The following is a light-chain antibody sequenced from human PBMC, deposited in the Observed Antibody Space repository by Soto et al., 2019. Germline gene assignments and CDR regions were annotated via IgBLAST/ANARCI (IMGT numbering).Light chain of an antibody. CDR1: SSDVGGYNY. CDR2: EVT. V-gene: IGLV2-8*01. CDR3: SSFAGGYILL. J-gene: IGLJ2*01. Sequence: QSALTQPPSASGSPGQSVTFSCTGTSSDVGGYNYVSWYQQHPGKAPKLMIYEVTKRPSGVPDRFSGSKSDNTASLTVSGLKADEEADYYCSSFAGGYILLFGGGTKLTVL.